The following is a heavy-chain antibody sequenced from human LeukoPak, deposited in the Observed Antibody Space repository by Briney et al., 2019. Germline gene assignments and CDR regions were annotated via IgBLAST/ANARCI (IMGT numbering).Heavy chain of an antibody. Sequence: GGPLRLSCAASGFTFSSHWMHWVRQAPGKGLVWVSRINTDGSSTSYADSVKGRFTISRDSAKNTLYLRMNSLRGEDTAVYYCARGTYYFDYWGQGTLVTVSS. CDR1: GFTFSSHW. CDR2: INTDGSST. J-gene: IGHJ4*02. V-gene: IGHV3-74*01. CDR3: ARGTYYFDY.